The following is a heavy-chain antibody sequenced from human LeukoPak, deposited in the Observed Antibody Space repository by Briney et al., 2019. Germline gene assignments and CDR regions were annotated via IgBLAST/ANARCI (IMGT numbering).Heavy chain of an antibody. V-gene: IGHV4-39*07. CDR1: GGSISSSSYY. CDR2: ISYSGST. CDR3: ATDSSTSSFDY. D-gene: IGHD6-6*01. J-gene: IGHJ4*02. Sequence: SETLSLTCTVSGGSISSSSYYWDWLRQPPGKGLEWIGSISYSGSTSYSPSLKSRVTISVDTSKNQLSLKLSSMTAADTAVYYCATDSSTSSFDYWGQGTLVTVSS.